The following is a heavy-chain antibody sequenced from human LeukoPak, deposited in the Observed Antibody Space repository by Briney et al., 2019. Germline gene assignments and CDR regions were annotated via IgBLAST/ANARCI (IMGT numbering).Heavy chain of an antibody. CDR1: GFIFSSYA. D-gene: IGHD6-6*01. CDR3: AKETSSSLDY. J-gene: IGHJ4*02. V-gene: IGHV3-23*01. CDR2: ISNSGGST. Sequence: PGGSLRLSCAAYGFIFSSYAMNWVRQAPGKGLEWVSGISNSGGSTYYADSVKGRFTISRDNSKNTLYLQMNSLRAEDTAVYYCAKETSSSLDYWGQGTLVTVSS.